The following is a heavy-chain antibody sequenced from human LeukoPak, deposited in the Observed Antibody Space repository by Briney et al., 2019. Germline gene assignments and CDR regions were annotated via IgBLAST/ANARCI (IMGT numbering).Heavy chain of an antibody. V-gene: IGHV3-33*01. D-gene: IGHD1-26*01. CDR1: GLTFSNYG. Sequence: PGRSLRLSCAASGLTFSNYGMHWVRQAPGKGLEWVAVIWYDGSNQYYLDSVKGRFTVSRDNAKNTLYLQMNSLRAEDTAVYYCATDRNSGKYYDYWGQGTLVTVSS. CDR3: ATDRNSGKYYDY. CDR2: IWYDGSNQ. J-gene: IGHJ4*02.